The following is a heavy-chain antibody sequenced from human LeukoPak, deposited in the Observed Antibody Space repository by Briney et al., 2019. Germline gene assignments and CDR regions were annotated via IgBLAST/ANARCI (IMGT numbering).Heavy chain of an antibody. D-gene: IGHD2-2*01. V-gene: IGHV4-34*01. J-gene: IGHJ3*02. CDR3: ASSTNRGSAFWDAFDI. Sequence: SETLSLTCAVYGGSFSGYYWSWIRQPPGKGLEWIGEINHSGSTNYNPSLKSRVTISVDTSKNQFSLKLSSVTAADTAVYYCASSTNRGSAFWDAFDIWGQGTMVTVSS. CDR1: GGSFSGYY. CDR2: INHSGST.